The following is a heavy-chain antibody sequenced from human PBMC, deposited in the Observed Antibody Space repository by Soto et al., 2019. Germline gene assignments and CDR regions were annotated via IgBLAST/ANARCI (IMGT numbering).Heavy chain of an antibody. CDR2: ISAFNGNT. D-gene: IGHD3-9*01. CDR3: ARQYDILTGYYLEVGY. V-gene: IGHV1-18*01. Sequence: ASVKVSCKASGYTFTSYGISWVRQAPGQGLEWMGWISAFNGNTYYAQKLQGRVTMTTDTSTSTAYMELRSLRSDDTVVYYCARQYDILTGYYLEVGYWGQGTLVTVSS. J-gene: IGHJ4*02. CDR1: GYTFTSYG.